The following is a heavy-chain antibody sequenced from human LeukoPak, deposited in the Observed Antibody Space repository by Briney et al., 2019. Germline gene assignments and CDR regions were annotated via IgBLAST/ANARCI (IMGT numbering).Heavy chain of an antibody. Sequence: GESLKISWKGSGYSFTSYWIGWVRQMPGKGLEWMGIIYPGDSDTRYSPSFQGQVTISADKSISTAYLQWSSLKASDTAMYYCARTPDCSSTSCFDAFDIWGQGTMVTVSS. V-gene: IGHV5-51*01. D-gene: IGHD2-2*01. CDR1: GYSFTSYW. CDR2: IYPGDSDT. J-gene: IGHJ3*02. CDR3: ARTPDCSSTSCFDAFDI.